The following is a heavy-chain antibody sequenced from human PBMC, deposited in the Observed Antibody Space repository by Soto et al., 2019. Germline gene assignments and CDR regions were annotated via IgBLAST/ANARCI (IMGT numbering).Heavy chain of an antibody. CDR1: GYSFTSYW. CDR3: ASRYCTNGVCYPTDADDAFDI. V-gene: IGHV5-51*01. Sequence: PGESLKISCKGSGYSFTSYWIGWVRQMPGKGLEWMEIIYPGDSDTRYSPSFQGQVTISADKSISTAYLQWSSLKASDTAMYYCASRYCTNGVCYPTDADDAFDIWGQGTMVTVSS. D-gene: IGHD2-8*01. CDR2: IYPGDSDT. J-gene: IGHJ3*02.